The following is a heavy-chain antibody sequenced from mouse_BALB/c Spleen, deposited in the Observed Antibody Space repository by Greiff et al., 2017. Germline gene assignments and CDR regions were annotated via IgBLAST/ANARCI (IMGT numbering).Heavy chain of an antibody. J-gene: IGHJ1*01. CDR3: ARSDGNYGYFDV. V-gene: IGHV1-63*02. CDR1: GYTFTNYW. D-gene: IGHD2-1*01. CDR2: IYPGGGYT. Sequence: VQVVESGAELVRPGTSVKMSCKAAGYTFTNYWIGWVKQRPGHGLEWIGDIYPGGGYTNYNEKFKGKATLTADTSSSTAYMQLSSLTSEDSAIYYCARSDGNYGYFDVWGAGTTVTVSS.